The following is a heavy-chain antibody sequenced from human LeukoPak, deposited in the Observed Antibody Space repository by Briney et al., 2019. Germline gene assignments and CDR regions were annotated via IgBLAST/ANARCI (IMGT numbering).Heavy chain of an antibody. V-gene: IGHV3-74*01. D-gene: IGHD4-11*01. CDR3: ARGLQGIDY. J-gene: IGHJ4*02. CDR2: INTDGSST. CDR1: GFTFSSYW. Sequence: GGSLRLSCAASGFTFSSYWMHWVRQAPGKGLVWVSRINTDGSSTNYADSVKGRFTISRGNAQNTLYLQMNSLRAEDTAVYYCARGLQGIDYWGQGTLVTVSS.